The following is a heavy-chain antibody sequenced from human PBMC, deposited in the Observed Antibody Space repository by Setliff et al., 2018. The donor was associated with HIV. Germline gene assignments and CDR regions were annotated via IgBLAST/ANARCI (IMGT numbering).Heavy chain of an antibody. D-gene: IGHD3-22*01. CDR1: GFTFDEYA. CDR2: ISWNSNII. V-gene: IGHV3-9*03. CDR3: AKVRRPWYYYDSNGEGFDS. Sequence: SLRLSCAASGFTFDEYAMHWVRQAPGKGLEWVSGISWNSNIIAYADSVKGRFTISRDNAKNSLYLQMNSLRAEDMAFYYCAKVRRPWYYYDSNGEGFDSWGQGTLVTVSS. J-gene: IGHJ4*02.